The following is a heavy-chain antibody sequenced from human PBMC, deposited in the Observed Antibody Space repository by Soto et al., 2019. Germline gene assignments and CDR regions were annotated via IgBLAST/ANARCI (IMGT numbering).Heavy chain of an antibody. CDR1: GGSIGTYY. Sequence: SETLSLTCTVSGGSIGTYYWSWIRQPPGKGLEWIGYIYYRGNTDYNPSLKSRVTISLDTPKNQFSLKLSSVTAADTAVYYCAFSTMPRTRDLVYWAQGTLVTVSS. CDR3: AFSTMPRTRDLVY. J-gene: IGHJ4*02. CDR2: IYYRGNT. V-gene: IGHV4-59*08. D-gene: IGHD2-2*01.